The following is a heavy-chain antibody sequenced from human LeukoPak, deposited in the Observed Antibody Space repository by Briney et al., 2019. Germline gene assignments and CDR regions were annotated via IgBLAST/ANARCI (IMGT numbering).Heavy chain of an antibody. Sequence: SETLSPTCTVSGGSISSYYWSWIRQPPGKGLEWIGYIYYSGSTNYNPSLKSRVTISVDTSKNQFSLKLSSVTAADTAVYYCAREAIDYSNDYWGQGTLVTVSS. V-gene: IGHV4-59*01. CDR1: GGSISSYY. J-gene: IGHJ4*02. CDR3: AREAIDYSNDY. CDR2: IYYSGST. D-gene: IGHD4-11*01.